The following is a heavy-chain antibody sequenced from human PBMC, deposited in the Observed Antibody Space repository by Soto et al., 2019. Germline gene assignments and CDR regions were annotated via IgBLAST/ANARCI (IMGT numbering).Heavy chain of an antibody. CDR1: GYSFTSYW. J-gene: IGHJ6*02. Sequence: GESLKISFKGSGYSFTSYWISWVRQMRAKGLEWMARIDPSDSYTNYSPSFQGHVTISADKSISTAYLQWSSLKASDTAMYYCSRLGPSGYDYYDSSGYSSYYYGMDVGGQGSTVTVSS. CDR3: SRLGPSGYDYYDSSGYSSYYYGMDV. V-gene: IGHV5-10-1*01. D-gene: IGHD3-22*01. CDR2: IDPSDSYT.